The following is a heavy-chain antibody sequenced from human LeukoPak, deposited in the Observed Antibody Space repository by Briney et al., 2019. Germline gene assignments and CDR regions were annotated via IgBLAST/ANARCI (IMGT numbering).Heavy chain of an antibody. D-gene: IGHD5-24*01. J-gene: IGHJ6*03. V-gene: IGHV3-48*03. Sequence: GGSLRLSCAASGFTFSSYEMNWVRQAPGKGLEWVSYISSSGSTIYYADSVKGRFTISRDNAKNSLYLQTNSLRAEDTAVYYCARVRWLQLSHYMDVWGKGTTVTISS. CDR1: GFTFSSYE. CDR3: ARVRWLQLSHYMDV. CDR2: ISSSGSTI.